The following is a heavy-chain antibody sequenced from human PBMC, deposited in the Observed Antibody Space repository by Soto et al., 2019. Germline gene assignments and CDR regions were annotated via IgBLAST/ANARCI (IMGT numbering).Heavy chain of an antibody. CDR3: ARLIRDASGSYRLDY. J-gene: IGHJ4*02. CDR1: GGSISPYY. V-gene: IGHV4-59*08. D-gene: IGHD3-10*01. CDR2: LYYSGYT. Sequence: QVQLQESGPGRVKPSETLSLTCTASGGSISPYYWSWIRQPPGEGMEWLGYLYYSGYTNYNPSLKSRLTISVDTSKNQFSLRLSSVTAADTAVYFCARLIRDASGSYRLDYWGRGTLVTVSS.